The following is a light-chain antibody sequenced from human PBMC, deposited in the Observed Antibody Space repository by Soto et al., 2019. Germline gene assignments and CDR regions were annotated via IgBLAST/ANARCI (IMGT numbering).Light chain of an antibody. Sequence: EIVLTQSPGTLSLSPGERATLSCRASQSVGRNYLAWYQQKPGQAPRLLIHRISTRATGIPDRFSGSGFATDFTLTIRRLEPEDFAVYYCKQYDNAPQTFGQGTKVDIK. V-gene: IGKV3-20*01. J-gene: IGKJ1*01. CDR1: QSVGRNY. CDR2: RIS. CDR3: KQYDNAPQT.